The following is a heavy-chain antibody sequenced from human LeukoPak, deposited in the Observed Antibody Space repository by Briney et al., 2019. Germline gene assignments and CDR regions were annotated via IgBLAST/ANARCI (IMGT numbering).Heavy chain of an antibody. CDR1: GGSISSSSYY. D-gene: IGHD4-17*01. CDR3: ARPAADYGDYVHWFDP. J-gene: IGHJ5*02. V-gene: IGHV4-39*07. Sequence: PSETLSLTCTVSGGSISSSSYYWGWIRQPPGKGLEWIGSIYYSGSTYYNPSLKSRVTISVDTSKNQFSLKLSSVTAADTAVYYCARPAADYGDYVHWFDPWGQGTLVTVSS. CDR2: IYYSGST.